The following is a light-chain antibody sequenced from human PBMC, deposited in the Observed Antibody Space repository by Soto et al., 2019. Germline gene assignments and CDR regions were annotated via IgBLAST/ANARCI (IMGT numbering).Light chain of an antibody. V-gene: IGKV1-5*03. CDR1: QSVSFW. J-gene: IGKJ4*01. Sequence: DIQMTQSPSTLSASVGDRVTVSCRASQSVSFWLAWYQQKPGKAPNLLIYKASILNSGVPSRFSGSGSGTEFTLTISSLQPDDFATYYCQHYNNYPLTFGGGPKVEIK. CDR2: KAS. CDR3: QHYNNYPLT.